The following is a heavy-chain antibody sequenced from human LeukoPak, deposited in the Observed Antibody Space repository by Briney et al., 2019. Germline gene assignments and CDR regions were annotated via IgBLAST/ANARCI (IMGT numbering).Heavy chain of an antibody. V-gene: IGHV4-4*02. CDR2: IYQSGST. CDR3: AKSGDYCLDY. D-gene: IGHD3-3*01. Sequence: GSLRLSCAASGFTFSSFAMSWVRQPPGKGLEWIGEIYQSGSTNYNPSLKSRVTISVDKSKNQFSLKLTSATAADTAIYYCAKSGDYCLDYWGPGTLVTVSS. CDR1: GFTFSSFAM. J-gene: IGHJ4*02.